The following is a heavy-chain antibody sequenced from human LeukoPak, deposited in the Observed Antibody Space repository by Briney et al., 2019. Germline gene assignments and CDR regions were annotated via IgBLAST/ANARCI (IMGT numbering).Heavy chain of an antibody. CDR2: IIPIFGTA. CDR3: ARAYYYGSGSYYMDY. J-gene: IGHJ4*02. V-gene: IGHV1-69*13. Sequence: GASVKVSCTASGGTFSSYAISWVRQAPGQGLEWMGGIIPIFGTANYAQKFQGRVTITADESTSTAYMELSSLRSEDTAVYYCARAYYYGSGSYYMDYWGQGTLVTVSS. D-gene: IGHD3-10*01. CDR1: GGTFSSYA.